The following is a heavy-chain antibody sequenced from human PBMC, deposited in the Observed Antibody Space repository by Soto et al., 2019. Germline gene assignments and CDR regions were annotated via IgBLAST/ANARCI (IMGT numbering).Heavy chain of an antibody. CDR3: ARDLVRRDGYNLFDY. D-gene: IGHD5-12*01. CDR1: GGTFSSYA. CDR2: IIPIFGTA. J-gene: IGHJ4*02. V-gene: IGHV1-69*13. Sequence: SVKVCCKASGGTFSSYAISWVRQAPGQGLEWMGGIIPIFGTANYAQKFQGRVTITADESTSTAYMELSSLRSEDTAVYYCARDLVRRDGYNLFDYWGQGTLVTVSS.